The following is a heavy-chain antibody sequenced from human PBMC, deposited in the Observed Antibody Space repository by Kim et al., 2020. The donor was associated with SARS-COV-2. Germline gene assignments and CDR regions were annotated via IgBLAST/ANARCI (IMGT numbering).Heavy chain of an antibody. CDR2: ITPILNEA. CDR3: ARWAGMARGFLGPFDY. V-gene: IGHV1-69*04. CDR1: GGTFSTSA. Sequence: SVKVSCKASGGTFSTSAISWVRQAPGQGLEWMGKITPILNEANYAQKFQDRVTITADISTTTAYLDLSSLSFDDTAIYYCARWAGMARGFLGPFDYWGQGTLVSVSS. J-gene: IGHJ4*02. D-gene: IGHD3-10*01.